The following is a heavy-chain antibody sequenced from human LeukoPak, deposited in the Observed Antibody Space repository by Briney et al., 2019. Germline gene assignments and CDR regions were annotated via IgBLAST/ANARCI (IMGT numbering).Heavy chain of an antibody. CDR1: GFTFNGSA. CDR2: INKKDKGYATAT. Sequence: PGGSLRLSCAASGFTFNGSAIHWVRQSPGKGLEWVGQINKKDKGYATATAYAASVKGRFTISRDNSKNALFLQMNSLRAEDTAIYYCVKGGFTYYDDWGQGTLVTVSS. V-gene: IGHV3-73*01. CDR3: VKGGFTYYDD. J-gene: IGHJ4*02. D-gene: IGHD3-22*01.